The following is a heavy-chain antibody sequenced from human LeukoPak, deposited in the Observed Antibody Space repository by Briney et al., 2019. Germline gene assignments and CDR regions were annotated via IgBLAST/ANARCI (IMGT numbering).Heavy chain of an antibody. CDR2: INHSGST. CDR3: ARVALYSNIPGGVY. J-gene: IGHJ4*02. V-gene: IGHV4-34*01. D-gene: IGHD5-18*01. CDR1: GGSFSGYY. Sequence: PSETLSLTCAVYGGSFSGYYWSWIRQPPGKGLEWIGEINHSGSTNYNPSLKSRVTISVDTSKNQFSLKLSSVTAADTAVYYCARVALYSNIPGGVYWGQGTLVTVSS.